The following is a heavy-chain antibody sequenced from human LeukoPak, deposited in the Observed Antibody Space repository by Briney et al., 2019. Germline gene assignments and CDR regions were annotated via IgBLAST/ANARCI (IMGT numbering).Heavy chain of an antibody. CDR3: ARAGRYCSGGSCYSCFDY. D-gene: IGHD2-15*01. J-gene: IGHJ4*02. V-gene: IGHV4-39*01. CDR1: GDSISTSSYY. CDR2: TYYSGST. Sequence: SETLSLTCSVSGDSISTSSYYWGWIRQPPGKGLEWIGTTYYSGSTYYNPSLTSRVTISVDTSKNQFSLKLSSVTAADTAVYYCARAGRYCSGGSCYSCFDYWGQGTLVTVSS.